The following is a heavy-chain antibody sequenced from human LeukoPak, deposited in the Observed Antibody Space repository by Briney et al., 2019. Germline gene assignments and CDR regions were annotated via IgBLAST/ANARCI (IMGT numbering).Heavy chain of an antibody. V-gene: IGHV3-33*01. J-gene: IGHJ4*02. CDR2: IWYDGNNK. Sequence: GGSLRLSCAASAFTFNSYRMHWVRHAPGKGLEWVVLIWYDGNNKYYADSVKGRFTISRDNSKNTLYLQLNSLRAEDTAVYYCARQHCSGGDCYFFDWGQGTLVTVSS. CDR1: AFTFNSYR. D-gene: IGHD2-15*01. CDR3: ARQHCSGGDCYFFD.